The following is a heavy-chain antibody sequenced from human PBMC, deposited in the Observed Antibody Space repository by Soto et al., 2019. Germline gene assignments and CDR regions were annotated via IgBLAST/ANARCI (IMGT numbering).Heavy chain of an antibody. CDR2: IYATGTT. V-gene: IGHV4-4*07. J-gene: IGHJ4*02. Sequence: PSETLSLTCTVSGASISGFYWSWIRKSAGKGLEWIGRIYATGTTDYNPSLKSRVMMSVDTSKKQFSLKLRSVTAADTAVYYCARGGKYCSGGSCPTFGHKAIDYWGQGTLVTVSS. D-gene: IGHD2-15*01. CDR3: ARGGKYCSGGSCPTFGHKAIDY. CDR1: GASISGFY.